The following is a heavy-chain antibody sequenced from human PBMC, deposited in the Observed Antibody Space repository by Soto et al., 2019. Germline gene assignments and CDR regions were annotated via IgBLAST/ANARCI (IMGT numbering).Heavy chain of an antibody. V-gene: IGHV3-23*01. CDR2: ITGGGGST. D-gene: IGHD3-10*01. J-gene: IGHJ4*02. Sequence: PGGSLRLSCAASGVSFSSDAMSWVRQAPGKGMEWVAGITGGGGSTYYADSVKGRFRISRDNSRDTLYLQLNSLRAEDTAVYYCANLIDGLNGFYNCFDVWGQGTLVTVSS. CDR1: GVSFSSDA. CDR3: ANLIDGLNGFYNCFDV.